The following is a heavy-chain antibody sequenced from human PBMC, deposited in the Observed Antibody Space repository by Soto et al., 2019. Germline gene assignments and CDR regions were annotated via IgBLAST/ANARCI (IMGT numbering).Heavy chain of an antibody. CDR2: IYWDDDK. J-gene: IGHJ4*02. Sequence: SGPTLVKPTQTLTLTCTFSGFSLSTSGVGVGWIRQPPGKALEWLALIYWDDDKRYSPSLKSRLTITKDTSKNQVVLTMTNMDPVDTATYYCAQTRIIRDIVATIRVFDYWGQGTLVTVSS. D-gene: IGHD5-12*01. V-gene: IGHV2-5*02. CDR3: AQTRIIRDIVATIRVFDY. CDR1: GFSLSTSGVG.